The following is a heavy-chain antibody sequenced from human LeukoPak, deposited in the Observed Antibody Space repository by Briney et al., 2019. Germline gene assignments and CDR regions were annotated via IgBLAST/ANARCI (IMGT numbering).Heavy chain of an antibody. J-gene: IGHJ6*02. V-gene: IGHV4-31*03. CDR3: AREGGTRAYCYYGMDV. CDR2: IYYSGST. Sequence: SETLSLTCTVSGGSISSGGYNWSWLRQHPGKGLEWTGYIYYSGSTYYNPSLKSRVTISVDTSKNQFSLKLSSVTAADTAVYYCAREGGTRAYCYYGMDVRGQGTTVTVSS. CDR1: GGSISSGGYN. D-gene: IGHD6-25*01.